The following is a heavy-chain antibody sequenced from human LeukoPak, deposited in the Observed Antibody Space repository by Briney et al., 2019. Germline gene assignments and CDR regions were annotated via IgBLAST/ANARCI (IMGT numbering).Heavy chain of an antibody. Sequence: GGSLRLSCAASGFTFSSYSMNWVRQAPGKGLEWVSTISGGGGSTYYADSVKGRFTISRDNSKDTLYLQVNSLRAEDTAVYYCAKGGKWDVTPFDYWGQGTLVTVSS. CDR3: AKGGKWDVTPFDY. CDR2: ISGGGGST. CDR1: GFTFSSYS. J-gene: IGHJ4*02. D-gene: IGHD1-26*01. V-gene: IGHV3-23*01.